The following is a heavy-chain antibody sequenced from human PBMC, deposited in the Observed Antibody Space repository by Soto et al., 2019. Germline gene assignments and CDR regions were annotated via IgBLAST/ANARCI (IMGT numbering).Heavy chain of an antibody. D-gene: IGHD1-20*01. CDR3: ATVHNTSRSFDY. CDR1: GLTFNIYA. V-gene: IGHV3-23*01. Sequence: EVQLLESGGGLVQPGGSLRLSCAASGLTFNIYAMTWVRQAPGKGLEWVSTTGATGRTTYYADSVKGRFTVSRDNSKNTLDLHMSNLRAEDTAVYYCATVHNTSRSFDYWGQGTLVTVSS. J-gene: IGHJ4*02. CDR2: TGATGRTT.